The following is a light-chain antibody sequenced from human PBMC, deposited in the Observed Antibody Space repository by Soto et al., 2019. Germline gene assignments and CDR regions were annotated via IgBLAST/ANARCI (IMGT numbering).Light chain of an antibody. CDR3: QHRGNWPLYT. Sequence: EIVLTQSPATLSLSTGERATLSCRASQSVNNYLAWYQQKPGQPPRLLIYDASNRATGIPARFSGSGSGTDFTLTISSLEPEDFAVYYCQHRGNWPLYTFGQGTKLEIK. V-gene: IGKV3-11*01. CDR2: DAS. CDR1: QSVNNY. J-gene: IGKJ2*01.